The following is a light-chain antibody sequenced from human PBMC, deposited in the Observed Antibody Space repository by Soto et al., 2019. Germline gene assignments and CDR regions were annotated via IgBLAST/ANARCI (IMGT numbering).Light chain of an antibody. V-gene: IGKV4-1*01. CDR2: WAP. CDR3: QQYYSTVMYT. Sequence: DIVMTQSPDSLAVSLGERATINCKSSQSVLYSSNNKNYLAWYQQKPGQSPKLLIYWAPTRESGVPDRFSGSGSGTDFTLTISSLQAEDVAVYYCQQYYSTVMYTFGQGTKVEIK. J-gene: IGKJ2*01. CDR1: QSVLYSSNNKNY.